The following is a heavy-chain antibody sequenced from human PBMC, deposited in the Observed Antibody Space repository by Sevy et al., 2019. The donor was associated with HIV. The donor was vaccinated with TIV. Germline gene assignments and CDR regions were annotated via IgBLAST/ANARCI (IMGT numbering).Heavy chain of an antibody. CDR3: ARANSGDYHSRGYFDY. V-gene: IGHV1-3*01. CDR1: GYTFTSYA. CDR2: IDAGNGNT. Sequence: ASVKVSCKACGYTFTSYAFHWVRQAPGQGLEWMGWIDAGNGNTKDSQKFQGRVTLTRETSASTAYMELSSLRSEDTGVYYCARANSGDYHSRGYFDYWGQGTLVTVSS. D-gene: IGHD1-26*01. J-gene: IGHJ4*02.